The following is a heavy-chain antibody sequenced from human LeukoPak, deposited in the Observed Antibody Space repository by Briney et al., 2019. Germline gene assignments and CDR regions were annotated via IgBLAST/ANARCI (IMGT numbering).Heavy chain of an antibody. D-gene: IGHD1-1*01. J-gene: IGHJ4*02. Sequence: SVNVSCKASGGTFSSYAISWVRQAPGQGLEWMGGIIPIFGTANYAQKFQGRVTITTDESTSTAYMELSSLRSEDTAVYFCARDSGRPPTSFDYWGQGTLVTVSS. CDR1: GGTFSSYA. CDR3: ARDSGRPPTSFDY. CDR2: IIPIFGTA. V-gene: IGHV1-69*05.